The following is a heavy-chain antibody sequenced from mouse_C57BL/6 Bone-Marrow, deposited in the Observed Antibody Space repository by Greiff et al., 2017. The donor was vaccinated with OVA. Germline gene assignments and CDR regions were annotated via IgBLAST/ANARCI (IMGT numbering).Heavy chain of an antibody. J-gene: IGHJ4*01. Sequence: QVQLQQPGAELVKPGASVKLSCKASGYTFTSYWMHWVKQRPGQGLEWIGMIHPNSGSTNYNEKFKSKATLTVDKSSSTAYMQLSSLTSEDSAVYDCARSHYYGSSDYAMDYWGQGTSVTVSS. V-gene: IGHV1-64*01. CDR2: IHPNSGST. CDR3: ARSHYYGSSDYAMDY. D-gene: IGHD1-1*01. CDR1: GYTFTSYW.